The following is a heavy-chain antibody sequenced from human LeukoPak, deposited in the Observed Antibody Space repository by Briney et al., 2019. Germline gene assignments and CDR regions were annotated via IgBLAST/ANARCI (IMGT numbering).Heavy chain of an antibody. J-gene: IGHJ4*02. CDR2: ISGSGDNT. Sequence: GGSLRLSCAASGFTFSRNAMNWVRQAPGQGLEWVSGISGSGDNTYYADSVRGRFTISRDNSKNTLYLKMNSLRAEDTAVYYCAYCSGGDCYAGLDHWGQGTLVTVSS. V-gene: IGHV3-23*01. CDR3: AYCSGGDCYAGLDH. D-gene: IGHD2-15*01. CDR1: GFTFSRNA.